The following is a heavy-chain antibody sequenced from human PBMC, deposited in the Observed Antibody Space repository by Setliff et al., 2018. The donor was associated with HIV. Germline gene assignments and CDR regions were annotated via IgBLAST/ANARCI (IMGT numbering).Heavy chain of an antibody. V-gene: IGHV4-4*09. D-gene: IGHD3-22*01. CDR1: GDSISTDY. CDR2: IYNSAST. J-gene: IGHJ4*02. CDR3: ARGLSFYDPGGFDY. Sequence: LSLTCTVSGDSISTDYWTWIRQPPGKGLEWIGYIYNSASTSYNPSLKSRVTISVGTSKNQFSLKLSSVTAADTAVYYCARGLSFYDPGGFDYWGQETLVTVS.